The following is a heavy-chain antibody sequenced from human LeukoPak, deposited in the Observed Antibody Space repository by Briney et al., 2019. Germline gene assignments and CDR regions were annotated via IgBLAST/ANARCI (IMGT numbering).Heavy chain of an antibody. Sequence: AESLSLTCAVYGESLSGGYWSWIRQPPGKGLEWVGEVDHYGSTNNNTALKSRVTISVDTSKNQFSLRLYSVTAADTAVYYFAGGLRKLTNFGYWGQGSLATVSS. V-gene: IGHV4-34*01. CDR1: GESLSGGY. CDR3: AGGLRKLTNFGY. J-gene: IGHJ4*02. D-gene: IGHD5/OR15-5a*01. CDR2: VDHYGST.